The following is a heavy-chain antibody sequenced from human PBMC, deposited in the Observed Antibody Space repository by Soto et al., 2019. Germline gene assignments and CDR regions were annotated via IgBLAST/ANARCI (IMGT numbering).Heavy chain of an antibody. V-gene: IGHV3-7*04. CDR1: RFTFSSSW. D-gene: IGHD1-1*01. J-gene: IGHJ4*02. CDR3: ARNRAYNALDY. CDR2: IKPDGSYI. Sequence: EVYLVESGGGLVQPGGSLRLSCVASRFTFSSSWMTWVCLAPGDGLEWVATIKPDGSYIDYSASMKGRFTVSRDNAKNSLYLQINSMRAEDTAVYYCARNRAYNALDYWGQGTLVTVSS.